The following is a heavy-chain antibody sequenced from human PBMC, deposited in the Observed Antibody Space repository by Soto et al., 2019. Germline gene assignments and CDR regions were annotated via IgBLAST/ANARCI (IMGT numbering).Heavy chain of an antibody. D-gene: IGHD6-6*01. J-gene: IGHJ6*02. CDR1: GYTFTSYY. Sequence: ASVKVSCKASGYTFTSYYMHWVRQAPGQGLEWMGIINPSGGSTSYAQKFQGRVTMTRDTSTSTVYMELSSLRSEDTAVYYCAREVYSSSGVRYDGIAVWGQGTTDTGSS. CDR2: INPSGGST. V-gene: IGHV1-46*01. CDR3: AREVYSSSGVRYDGIAV.